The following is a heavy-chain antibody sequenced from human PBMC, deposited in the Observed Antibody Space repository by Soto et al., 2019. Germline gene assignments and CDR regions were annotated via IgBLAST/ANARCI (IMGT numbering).Heavy chain of an antibody. D-gene: IGHD5-12*01. V-gene: IGHV3-74*01. J-gene: IGHJ6*03. CDR3: ARNSGYDLYYYYMDV. CDR2: INNDGSNT. CDR1: GFPFSSYW. Sequence: GGSLRLSCAASGFPFSSYWIHWVRQAPGRGPVWVSRINNDGSNTVYADSVRGRFTISRDNAKNTLYLQMNSLRAEDTAVYYCARNSGYDLYYYYMDVWGKGTTVTVSS.